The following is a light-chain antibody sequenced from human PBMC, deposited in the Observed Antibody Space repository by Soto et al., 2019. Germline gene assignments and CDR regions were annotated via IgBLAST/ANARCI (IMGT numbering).Light chain of an antibody. J-gene: IGKJ2*01. V-gene: IGKV1-5*01. Sequence: DIQMTQSPSTLSASVGDRVTITCRASQIIGSSLAWYQQKPGKAPKLLISDASTLQSGVPSRFSGSESGTEFTLTISSLQPDDSATYYCQQYDSYPYTCGQGTKLEIK. CDR3: QQYDSYPYT. CDR2: DAS. CDR1: QIIGSS.